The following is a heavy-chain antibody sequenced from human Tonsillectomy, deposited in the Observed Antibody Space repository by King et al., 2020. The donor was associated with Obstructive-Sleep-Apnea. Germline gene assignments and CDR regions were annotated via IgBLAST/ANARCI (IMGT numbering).Heavy chain of an antibody. CDR1: GGSFSDYY. Sequence: VQLQQWGTGLLKPSETLSLTCAVSGGSFSDYYWSWIRQPPGKELEWIGEINHSGSTNFNPALKSRVTITVDTSRNQFSLKLHSVTAADTAVYYCAGVLGAAGPGYYFGYWGQGTLVTVSS. D-gene: IGHD1-26*01. CDR3: AGVLGAAGPGYYFGY. CDR2: INHSGST. V-gene: IGHV4-34*01. J-gene: IGHJ4*02.